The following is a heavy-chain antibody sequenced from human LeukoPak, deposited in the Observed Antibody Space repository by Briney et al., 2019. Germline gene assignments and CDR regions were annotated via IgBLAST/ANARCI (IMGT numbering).Heavy chain of an antibody. CDR3: VRAVDQHFES. V-gene: IGHV1-2*02. J-gene: IGHJ4*02. CDR1: GYTFTGYY. CDR2: INPNSGGT. Sequence: ASVKVSCKASGYTFTGYYMHWVRQAPGQGLEWMGWINPNSGGTNYAQDFHGRVTMTRDTSSSSIYMELSSLTSEDTAVYYCVRAVDQHFESWGQGTLVTVSS.